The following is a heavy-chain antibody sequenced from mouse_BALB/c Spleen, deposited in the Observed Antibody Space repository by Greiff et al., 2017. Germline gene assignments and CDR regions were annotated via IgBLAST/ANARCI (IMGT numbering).Heavy chain of an antibody. J-gene: IGHJ4*01. CDR1: GFTFSSYT. V-gene: IGHV5-12-2*01. CDR3: ARHSYGSAMDY. D-gene: IGHD2-10*02. Sequence: EVMLVESGGGLVQPGGSLKLSCAASGFTFSSYTMSWVRQTPEKRLEWVAYISNGGGSTYYPDTVKGRFTISRDNAKNTLYLQMSSLKSEDTAMYYCARHSYGSAMDYWGQGTSVTVSS. CDR2: ISNGGGST.